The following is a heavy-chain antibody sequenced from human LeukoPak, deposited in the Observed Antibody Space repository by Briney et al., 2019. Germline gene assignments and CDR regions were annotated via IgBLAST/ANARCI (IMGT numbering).Heavy chain of an antibody. Sequence: PGRSLRLSCAASGFTFSSYGMHWVRQAPGKGLEWVAVLPYDGGNKYYADSVKGRFTISRDNSKNTLYLQMNSLRAEDTAVYYCAKDGPPESSSWYLFVDYWGQGTLVTVSS. V-gene: IGHV3-30*18. J-gene: IGHJ4*02. CDR1: GFTFSSYG. CDR2: LPYDGGNK. D-gene: IGHD6-13*01. CDR3: AKDGPPESSSWYLFVDY.